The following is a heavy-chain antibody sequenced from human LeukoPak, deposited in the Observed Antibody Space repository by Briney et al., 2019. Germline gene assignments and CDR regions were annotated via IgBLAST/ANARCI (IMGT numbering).Heavy chain of an antibody. J-gene: IGHJ6*03. D-gene: IGHD2-15*01. V-gene: IGHV1-2*02. CDR2: INPNSGGT. CDR1: GYTFTGYY. CDR3: ARDFSGWSRDYGYYYYYMDV. Sequence: ASVKVSCKASGYTFTGYYMHWVRQAPGQGLEWMGWINPNSGGTNYAQKFQGRVTMTRDTSISTAYMELSRLRSDDTAVYYCARDFSGWSRDYGYYYYYMDVWGKGTTVTVSS.